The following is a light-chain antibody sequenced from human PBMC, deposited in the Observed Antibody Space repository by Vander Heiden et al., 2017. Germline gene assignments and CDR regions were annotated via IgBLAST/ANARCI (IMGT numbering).Light chain of an antibody. CDR3: QQAYSFPPT. J-gene: IGKJ4*01. Sequence: DIPMTQSPSSVSASVGDTVTIACRASQTVSSRVAWYQLRPGEAPKFLIYGTSILERGVPSRFSGSGSGTHFSLTINNLQPEDFAIYYCQQAYSFPPTFGGGTKVEIK. CDR1: QTVSSR. V-gene: IGKV1D-12*01. CDR2: GTS.